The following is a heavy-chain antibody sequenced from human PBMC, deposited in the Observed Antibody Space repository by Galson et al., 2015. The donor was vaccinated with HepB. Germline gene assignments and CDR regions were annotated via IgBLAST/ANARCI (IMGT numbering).Heavy chain of an antibody. Sequence: SLRLSCAASGFRFNIYDMSWVRQAPGKGLEWVSGITNSGGRRYYAEPGKGRFTISRDNSKNTVFLQMSSLRAEDTAIYYCAKDGGKAMAKGFDYWGQGTLVTVSS. CDR3: AKDGGKAMAKGFDY. V-gene: IGHV3-23*01. CDR2: ITNSGGRR. D-gene: IGHD5-18*01. J-gene: IGHJ4*02. CDR1: GFRFNIYD.